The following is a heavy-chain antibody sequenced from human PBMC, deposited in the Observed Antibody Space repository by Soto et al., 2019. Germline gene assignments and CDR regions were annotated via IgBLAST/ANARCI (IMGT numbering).Heavy chain of an antibody. Sequence: ASVKFSCKASGGTFSSYAISWVRQAPGQGLEWMGGIIPIFGTANYAQKFQGRVTITADESTSTAYMELSSLRSEDTAVYYCARDPPPVAGPLLGRNYYYYGMDVWGQGTTVTVSS. V-gene: IGHV1-69*01. D-gene: IGHD6-19*01. CDR3: ARDPPPVAGPLLGRNYYYYGMDV. CDR2: IIPIFGTA. J-gene: IGHJ6*02. CDR1: GGTFSSYA.